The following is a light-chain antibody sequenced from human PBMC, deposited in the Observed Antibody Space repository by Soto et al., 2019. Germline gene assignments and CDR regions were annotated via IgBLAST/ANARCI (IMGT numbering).Light chain of an antibody. Sequence: DIVMTQSPDSLAVSLGERATINCKSSQSLLYTSNNKNYLAWYQQKPRQPPNLLIYWAYTRESGVPDRFTGSGSETDFTLPLSSLQAEDVAVYYCQQYSRTPPTFGQGTKLEIK. CDR2: WAY. CDR1: QSLLYTSNNKNY. J-gene: IGKJ2*01. V-gene: IGKV4-1*01. CDR3: QQYSRTPPT.